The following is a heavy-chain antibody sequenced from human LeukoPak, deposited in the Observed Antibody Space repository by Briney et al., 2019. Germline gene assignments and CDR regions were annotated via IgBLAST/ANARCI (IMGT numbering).Heavy chain of an antibody. CDR1: GFTISNYN. J-gene: IGHJ4*02. Sequence: GGSLRLSCAASGFTISNYNMNWVRQAPGKGLEWVSNISSSSSNEDYADSVKGRFTISRDNAKNSLYLQMNSLRAEDTAVYYCARHVVAVGFDYWGQGTLVTVSS. CDR2: ISSSSSNE. CDR3: ARHVVAVGFDY. D-gene: IGHD3-22*01. V-gene: IGHV3-21*05.